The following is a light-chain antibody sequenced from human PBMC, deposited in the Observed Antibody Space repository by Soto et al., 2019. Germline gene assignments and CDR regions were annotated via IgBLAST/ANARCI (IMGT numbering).Light chain of an antibody. Sequence: DSQMTQSPATLSASVGDTVTITCRTSQSISSWLAWYQQKPGKAPKILIYKASNLQSGVPSRFSGSGSGTEFTLTISSLQPEDFGSYYCQQYESYPVTFGGGTKVDIK. J-gene: IGKJ4*01. CDR3: QQYESYPVT. CDR2: KAS. V-gene: IGKV1-5*03. CDR1: QSISSW.